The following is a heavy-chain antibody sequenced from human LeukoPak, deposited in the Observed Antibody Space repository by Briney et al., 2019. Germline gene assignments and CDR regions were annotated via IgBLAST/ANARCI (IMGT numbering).Heavy chain of an antibody. Sequence: GASLKVSCKASGYTFTGYYMHWARQAPGHGLEWMGWINPNGGGTNYAQKFQCRVTMTRDTSISTAYMELIRLRSDNTAVYYCTRSGSAYFAHFEYCGQGNLVTVSS. D-gene: IGHD2/OR15-2a*01. V-gene: IGHV1-2*02. CDR1: GYTFTGYY. CDR3: TRSGSAYFAHFEY. J-gene: IGHJ4*02. CDR2: INPNGGGT.